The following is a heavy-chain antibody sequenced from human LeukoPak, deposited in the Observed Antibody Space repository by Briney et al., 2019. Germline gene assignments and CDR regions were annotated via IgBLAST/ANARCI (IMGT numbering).Heavy chain of an antibody. CDR1: GDSVSSNSAA. CDR3: ARHRREMATISYAFDI. Sequence: SQTLSLTCAISGDSVSSNSAAWNWIRQSPSRGLEWLGRTYYRSKWYNDYAVSVKSRITINPDTSKNQFSLKLSSVTAADTAVYYCARHRREMATISYAFDIWGQGTMVTVSS. V-gene: IGHV6-1*01. D-gene: IGHD5-24*01. J-gene: IGHJ3*02. CDR2: TYYRSKWYN.